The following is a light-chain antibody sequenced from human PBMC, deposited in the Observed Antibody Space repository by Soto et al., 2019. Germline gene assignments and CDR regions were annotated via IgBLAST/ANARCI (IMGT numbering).Light chain of an antibody. Sequence: DLQMTQSPSSLSASVGDRVTITCRASQTIINYLSWYQQTPGKAPKLLIYAASILQSGVPSRFSGGGSGTDFTLTITSLQPEDFATYYCQESFSTLTFGPGTKVDI. CDR2: AAS. V-gene: IGKV1-39*01. CDR3: QESFSTLT. J-gene: IGKJ3*01. CDR1: QTIINY.